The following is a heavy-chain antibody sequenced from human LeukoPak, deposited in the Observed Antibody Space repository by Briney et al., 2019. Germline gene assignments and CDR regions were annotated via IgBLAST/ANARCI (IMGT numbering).Heavy chain of an antibody. CDR2: IYYSGST. V-gene: IGHV4-61*05. J-gene: IGHJ3*02. CDR3: ARHDAFDI. CDR1: GGSISSSSYY. Sequence: SSETLSLTCTVSGGSISSSSYYWGWIRQPPGKGLEWIGYIYYSGSTNYNPSLKSRVTISVDTSKNQFSLKLSSVTAADTAVYYCARHDAFDIWGQGTMVTVSS.